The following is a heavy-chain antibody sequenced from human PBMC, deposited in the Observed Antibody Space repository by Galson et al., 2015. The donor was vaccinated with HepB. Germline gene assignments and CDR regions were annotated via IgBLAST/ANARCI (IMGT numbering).Heavy chain of an antibody. D-gene: IGHD6-19*01. Sequence: SLRLSCAASGFTFSSYAMSWVRQAPGKGLEWVSVISGSGGSTYYADSVKGRFTISRDNSKNTLYLQMNSLRAEDTAVYYCARGSGWYKYYFDYWGQGTLVTVSS. CDR3: ARGSGWYKYYFDY. J-gene: IGHJ4*02. CDR2: ISGSGGST. CDR1: GFTFSSYA. V-gene: IGHV3-23*01.